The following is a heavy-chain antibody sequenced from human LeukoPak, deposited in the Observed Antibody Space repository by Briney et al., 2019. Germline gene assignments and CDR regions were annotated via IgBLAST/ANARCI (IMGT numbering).Heavy chain of an antibody. D-gene: IGHD6-19*01. CDR1: GFTSSRYN. CDR2: ISSSSSYI. Sequence: GGSLRLSCAGSGFTSSRYNMNWVRQAPGKGLERVSSISSSSSYIYYADSVKGRFTISRDNAQNSLFLQMNSLRAEDTAVYYCARDAQWLVPEGYYYYMDVWGKGTTVTVSS. CDR3: ARDAQWLVPEGYYYYMDV. J-gene: IGHJ6*03. V-gene: IGHV3-21*01.